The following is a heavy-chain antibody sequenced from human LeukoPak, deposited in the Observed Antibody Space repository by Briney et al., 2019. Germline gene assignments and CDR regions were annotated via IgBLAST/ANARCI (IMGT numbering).Heavy chain of an antibody. D-gene: IGHD1-1*01. Sequence: GGSLRLSCAASGFTFSSYAMHWVRQAPGKGLEWVAVISYDGSNKYYADSVKGRFTISRDNSKNTLYLQMNSLRAEDTAVYYCVGDRTGTPILWGQGTLVTVSS. CDR3: VGDRTGTPIL. CDR2: ISYDGSNK. J-gene: IGHJ4*02. CDR1: GFTFSSYA. V-gene: IGHV3-30-3*01.